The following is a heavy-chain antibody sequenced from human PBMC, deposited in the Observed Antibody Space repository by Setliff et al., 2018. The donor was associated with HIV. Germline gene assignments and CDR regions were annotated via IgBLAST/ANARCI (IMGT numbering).Heavy chain of an antibody. D-gene: IGHD2-8*02. CDR1: GYSIISPYY. CDR3: VRDVPTGYFDY. V-gene: IGHV4-38-2*02. Sequence: SETLSLTCGVSGYSIISPYYWGWIRQPPGKRLEWIGSINHSGITYYNPSLKSRVTISVDTSKNQFSLNLKSVTATDTAIYYCVRDVPTGYFDYWGQGALVTVSS. CDR2: INHSGIT. J-gene: IGHJ4*02.